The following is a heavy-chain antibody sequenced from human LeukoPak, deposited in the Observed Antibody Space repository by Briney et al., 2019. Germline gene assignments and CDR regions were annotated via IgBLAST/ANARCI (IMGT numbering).Heavy chain of an antibody. D-gene: IGHD3-9*01. Sequence: SETLSLTCTVSGGSISSSSYYWGWIRQLPGKGLEWIGSIYYSGSTYYNPSLKSRVTISVDTSKNQFSLKLSSVTAADTAVYYCATRGDLRYFDWVSWFDPWGQGTLVTVSS. J-gene: IGHJ5*02. V-gene: IGHV4-39*01. CDR1: GGSISSSSYY. CDR2: IYYSGST. CDR3: ATRGDLRYFDWVSWFDP.